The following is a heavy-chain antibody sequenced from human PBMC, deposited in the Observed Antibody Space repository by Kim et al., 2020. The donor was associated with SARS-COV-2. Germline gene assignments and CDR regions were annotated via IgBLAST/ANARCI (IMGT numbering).Heavy chain of an antibody. J-gene: IGHJ4*02. CDR2: IYYSGST. CDR1: GGSISSSSYY. CDR3: ARSHDYGANGRG. V-gene: IGHV4-39*01. D-gene: IGHD4-17*01. Sequence: SETLSLTCTVSGGSISSSSYYWGWIRQPPGKGLEWIGSIYYSGSTYYNPSLKSRVTISVDTSKNQFSLKLSSVTAADTAVYYCARSHDYGANGRGWGQGTLVTVSS.